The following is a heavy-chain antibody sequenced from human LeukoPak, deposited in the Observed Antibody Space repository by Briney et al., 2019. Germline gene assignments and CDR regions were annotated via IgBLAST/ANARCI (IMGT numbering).Heavy chain of an antibody. CDR3: AKDRGYCSSTSCDQYFQH. CDR1: GFTFDDYA. CDR2: ISWNSGSI. V-gene: IGHV3-9*01. D-gene: IGHD2-2*01. Sequence: GGSLRLSCAASGFTFDDYAMHWVRQAPGKGLEWVSGISWNSGSIGYADSVKGRFTISRDNAKNSLHLQMNSLRAEDTALYYCAKDRGYCSSTSCDQYFQHWGQGTLVTVSS. J-gene: IGHJ1*01.